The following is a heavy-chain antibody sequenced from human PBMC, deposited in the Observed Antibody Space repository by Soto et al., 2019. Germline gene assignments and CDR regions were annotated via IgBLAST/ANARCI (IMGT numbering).Heavy chain of an antibody. Sequence: EASVTVSCKASGYTFTSYGISWVRQAPGQGIEWMGWISAYNGNTNYAQKLQGRVTMTTDTSTSTAYMELRSLRSDGTAVYYCARSRITMIVVVIAPYDYWGQGTLVTVSS. V-gene: IGHV1-18*01. J-gene: IGHJ4*02. CDR1: GYTFTSYG. D-gene: IGHD3-22*01. CDR3: ARSRITMIVVVIAPYDY. CDR2: ISAYNGNT.